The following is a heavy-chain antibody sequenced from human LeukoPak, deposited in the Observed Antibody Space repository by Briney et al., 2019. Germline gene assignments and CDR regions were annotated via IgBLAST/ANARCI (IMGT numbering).Heavy chain of an antibody. Sequence: PSETLSLTCTVSGGSISSSSYYWSWIRQPPGKGLEWIGEIIHRGSTNYNPSLKSRLTISVDTSKNQFSLKLSSVTAADTAVYYCARGRGHVDYWGQGTLVTVSS. CDR2: IIHRGST. CDR1: GGSISSSSYY. J-gene: IGHJ4*02. CDR3: ARGRGHVDY. V-gene: IGHV4-39*07.